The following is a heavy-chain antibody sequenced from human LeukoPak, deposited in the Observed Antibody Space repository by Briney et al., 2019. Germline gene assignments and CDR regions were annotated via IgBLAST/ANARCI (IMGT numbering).Heavy chain of an antibody. CDR3: ARREGDYVWGSYRSWDY. CDR1: GYTFTRYY. J-gene: IGHJ4*02. D-gene: IGHD3-16*02. V-gene: IGHV1-2*02. Sequence: ASVKVSCKASGYTFTRYYMHWVRQAPGQGLEWMGWINPNSGGTNYAQKLQGRVTMTRDTSISTAYIELSRLRSDDTAVYYCARREGDYVWGSYRSWDYWGQGTLVTVSS. CDR2: INPNSGGT.